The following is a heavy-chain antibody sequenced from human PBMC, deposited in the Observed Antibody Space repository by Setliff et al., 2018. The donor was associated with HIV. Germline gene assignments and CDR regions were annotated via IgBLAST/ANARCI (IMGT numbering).Heavy chain of an antibody. D-gene: IGHD3-9*01. CDR3: ARDYRTTDILSSGYMDV. V-gene: IGHV1-2*02. CDR2: INIRSGST. Sequence: ASVKVSCKASGYTFTSYGMNWVRQAPGQGLEWMGWINIRSGSTNYAQNFQGRATMTRDTSVNTAFMELSNLRSDDTAVYYCARDYRTTDILSSGYMDVWGKGTTVTVSS. J-gene: IGHJ6*03. CDR1: GYTFTSYG.